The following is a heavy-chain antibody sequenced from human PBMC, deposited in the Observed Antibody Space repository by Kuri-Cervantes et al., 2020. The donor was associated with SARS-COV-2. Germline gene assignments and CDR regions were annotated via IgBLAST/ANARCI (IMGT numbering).Heavy chain of an antibody. CDR1: GYTFTSYY. V-gene: IGHV1-2*02. J-gene: IGHJ6*02. CDR3: ARRSLMDV. Sequence: ASVKVSCKASGYTFTSYYMHWVRQAPGQGLEWMGIINPNSGGTNYAQKFQGRVTMTRNTSITTAYMELSSLRSEDTAVYYCARRSLMDVWGQGTTVTVSS. CDR2: INPNSGGT. D-gene: IGHD3-10*01.